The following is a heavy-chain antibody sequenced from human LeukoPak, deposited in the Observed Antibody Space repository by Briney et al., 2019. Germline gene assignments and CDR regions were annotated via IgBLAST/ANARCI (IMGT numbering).Heavy chain of an antibody. Sequence: ASVKVSCKASGYTFNNYAMNWVRQAPGQGLEWMGIINPSGGSTSYAQKFQGRVTMTRDTSTSTVYMELSSLRSEDTAVYYCAREDGRQGGSGSYYTTSYWGQGTLVTVSS. CDR3: AREDGRQGGSGSYYTTSY. J-gene: IGHJ4*02. V-gene: IGHV1-46*02. D-gene: IGHD3-10*01. CDR2: INPSGGST. CDR1: GYTFNNYA.